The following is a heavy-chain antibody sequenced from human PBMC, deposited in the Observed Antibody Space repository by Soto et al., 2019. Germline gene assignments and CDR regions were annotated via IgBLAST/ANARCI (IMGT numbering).Heavy chain of an antibody. J-gene: IGHJ4*01. Sequence: GGSLRLSCAASGFTFSNACINWVRQAPGKGLEWVGRVKSKNDGGTTDFAAPVKGRFAISRDDSKNMVYLEMNSLQIEDTAIYYCTTDSYITSIIVRFDYWGHGTLVTVSS. CDR3: TTDSYITSIIVRFDY. V-gene: IGHV3-15*07. CDR1: GFTFSNAC. CDR2: VKSKNDGGTT. D-gene: IGHD3-22*01.